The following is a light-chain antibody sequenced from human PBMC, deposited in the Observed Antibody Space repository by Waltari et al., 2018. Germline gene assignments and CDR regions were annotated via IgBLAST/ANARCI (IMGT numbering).Light chain of an antibody. CDR2: AAS. CDR3: QHSHSTPIT. Sequence: IQQPQSPSSVSASVGDSVTITCRASQNRNKFLNWYQQQQGKAPKFLIYAASLVQTGVPSRFRGSGSGTEFTLTIDSLQPEDFATYFCQHSHSTPITFGPGTTVDV. J-gene: IGKJ3*01. CDR1: QNRNKF. V-gene: IGKV1-39*01.